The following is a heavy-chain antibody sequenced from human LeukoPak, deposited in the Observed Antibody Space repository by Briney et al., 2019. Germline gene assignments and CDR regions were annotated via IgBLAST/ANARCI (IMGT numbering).Heavy chain of an antibody. D-gene: IGHD3-10*01. CDR3: AKDLLTMVRGPLDY. J-gene: IGHJ4*02. CDR1: GFTVSSNY. CDR2: ISGSGGST. Sequence: PGGSLRLSCAASGFTVSSNYMSWVRQAPGKGLEWVSAISGSGGSTYYADSVKGRFTISRDNSKNTLYLQMNSLRAEDTAVYYCAKDLLTMVRGPLDYWGQGTLVTVSS. V-gene: IGHV3-23*01.